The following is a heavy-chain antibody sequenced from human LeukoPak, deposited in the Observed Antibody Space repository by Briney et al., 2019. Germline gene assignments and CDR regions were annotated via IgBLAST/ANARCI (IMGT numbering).Heavy chain of an antibody. Sequence: KPSETLSLTCAVYGGSFSGYYWSWIRRPPGKGLEWIGEINHSGSTNYNPSLKSRVTISIDTSKNQFSLKLTSVTAADTAVYYCAREVVRGNSYWGQGTLVTVSS. CDR3: AREVVRGNSY. J-gene: IGHJ4*02. CDR1: GGSFSGYY. CDR2: INHSGST. D-gene: IGHD3-10*01. V-gene: IGHV4-34*01.